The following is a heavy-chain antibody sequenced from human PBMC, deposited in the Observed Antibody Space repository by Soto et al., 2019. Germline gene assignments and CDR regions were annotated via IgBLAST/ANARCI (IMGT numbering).Heavy chain of an antibody. CDR3: ARESGGYESSALYGLDV. CDR1: GGPISSVGHN. J-gene: IGHJ6*02. Sequence: SETLSLTCSFSGGPISSVGHNWTWIRQQPGKGLEWIEYIYYSCTTDYNSSLKSLVTISVNRSKNQFSLNLSSVTAVNTAIYYCARESGGYESSALYGLDVWGQGTTVTVSS. D-gene: IGHD6-25*01. V-gene: IGHV4-31*01. CDR2: IYYSCTT.